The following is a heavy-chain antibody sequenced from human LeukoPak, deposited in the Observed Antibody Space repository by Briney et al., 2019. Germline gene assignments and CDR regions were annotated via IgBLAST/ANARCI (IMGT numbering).Heavy chain of an antibody. D-gene: IGHD1-1*01. V-gene: IGHV3-30*03. Sequence: PGGSLRLSCAASGFTFSTFAMHWVRQPPGKGLEWVAVISYDGGNKYYGDSVKGRFTISRDNSKNTLYLQMNSLRGEDTAIYYCARDWKADFWGHGTLVTVSS. J-gene: IGHJ4*01. CDR2: ISYDGGNK. CDR3: ARDWKADF. CDR1: GFTFSTFA.